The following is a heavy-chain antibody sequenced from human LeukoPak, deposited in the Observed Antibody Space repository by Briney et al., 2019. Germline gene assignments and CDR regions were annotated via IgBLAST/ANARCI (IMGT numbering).Heavy chain of an antibody. CDR2: IDHSGSY. Sequence: TSETLSLTCAVSGDSINSGYYWAWIRQPPGKGLEWIGSIDHSGSYYSTPSLKSRVTISLHSSKKHFSLELNSATAADTAVYYCARGVSDSSGYRYYGGFYYLDFWGQGTLVTVSS. J-gene: IGHJ4*02. D-gene: IGHD3-22*01. CDR1: GDSINSGYY. V-gene: IGHV4-38-2*01. CDR3: ARGVSDSSGYRYYGGFYYLDF.